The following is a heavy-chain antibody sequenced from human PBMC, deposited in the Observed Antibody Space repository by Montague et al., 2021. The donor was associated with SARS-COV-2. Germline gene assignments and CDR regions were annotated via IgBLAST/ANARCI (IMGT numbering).Heavy chain of an antibody. V-gene: IGHV4-4*02. CDR2: IHESESGXT. CDR1: GGSISSREW. Sequence: SETLSLTRALSGGSISSREWWSWVRQPPWKGLEWIGEIHESESGXTNXNSALKSRVTISIDQSKNYFSLNLTSMTAADTAVYYCGGTWVYFSPVDVWGQGTTVIVSS. D-gene: IGHD3-3*01. J-gene: IGHJ6*02. CDR3: GGTWVYFSPVDV.